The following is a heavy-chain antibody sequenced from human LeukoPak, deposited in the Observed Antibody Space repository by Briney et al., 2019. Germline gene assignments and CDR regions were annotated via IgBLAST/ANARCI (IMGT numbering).Heavy chain of an antibody. CDR1: GFTVSSNY. J-gene: IGHJ3*02. V-gene: IGHV3-53*01. CDR2: IYSGGST. CDR3: ARVSYSGSYYIGAFDI. Sequence: GGSLRLSCAASGFTVSSNYVSWVRQAPGKGLEWVSVIYSGGSTYYADSVKGRFTISRDNSKNTLYLQMNSLRAEDTAVYYCARVSYSGSYYIGAFDIWGQGTMVTVSS. D-gene: IGHD1-26*01.